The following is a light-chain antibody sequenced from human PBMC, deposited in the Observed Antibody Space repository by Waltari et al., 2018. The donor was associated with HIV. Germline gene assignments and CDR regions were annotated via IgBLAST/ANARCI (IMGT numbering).Light chain of an antibody. Sequence: LTQSPAPLSLSPGERATLSSRASQSVTTYLALLQLKPGQPPRLLLYNTSNTATGVPARFSGSGSGTDFTLTISSLGPADSAVYVCHQRTDWPPRHTFGQGTKLEI. J-gene: IGKJ2*01. CDR1: QSVTTY. V-gene: IGKV3-11*01. CDR2: NTS. CDR3: HQRTDWPPRHT.